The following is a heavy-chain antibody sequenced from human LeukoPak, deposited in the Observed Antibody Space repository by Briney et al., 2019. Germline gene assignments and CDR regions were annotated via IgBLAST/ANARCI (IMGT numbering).Heavy chain of an antibody. V-gene: IGHV3-13*05. CDR3: ARAAYYGSGSYVSYYFDY. CDR1: GFTFSSYD. Sequence: GGSLRLSCAASGFTFSSYDMHWVRQATGKGLEWVSAIGTAGDPYYPGSVKGRFTTSRENAKNSLYLQMNSLRAGDTAVYYCARAAYYGSGSYVSYYFDYWGQGTLVTVSS. J-gene: IGHJ4*02. D-gene: IGHD3-10*01. CDR2: IGTAGDP.